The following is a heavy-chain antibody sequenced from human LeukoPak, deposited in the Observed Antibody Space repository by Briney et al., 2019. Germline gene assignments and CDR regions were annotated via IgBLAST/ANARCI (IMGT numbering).Heavy chain of an antibody. CDR3: AIARITMVRGVIISTFDY. CDR2: IYYSGST. CDR1: GGSISSYY. V-gene: IGHV4-59*08. Sequence: SETLSLTCTVSGGSISSYYWSWIRQPPGKGLEWIGYIYYSGSTNYNPSLKSRVTISVDTSKNQFSLKLSSVTAADTAVYYCAIARITMVRGVIISTFDYWGQGTLVTVSS. D-gene: IGHD3-10*01. J-gene: IGHJ4*02.